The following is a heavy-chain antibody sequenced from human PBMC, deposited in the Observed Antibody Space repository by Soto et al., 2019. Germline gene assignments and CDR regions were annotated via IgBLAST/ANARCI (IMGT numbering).Heavy chain of an antibody. CDR2: TYYRSKWHD. V-gene: IGHV6-1*01. D-gene: IGHD5-12*01. J-gene: IGHJ4*02. CDR3: ARAPLGGYYFDY. CDR1: GDSVSSNSVA. Sequence: SQTLSLTCAISGDSVSSNSVAWNWIRQSPSRGLGWLGRTYYRSKWHDDYAVPVKSRMTINADPSKNQFSLQLSSVTPEDSAVYYCARAPLGGYYFDYWGQGTLVTVSS.